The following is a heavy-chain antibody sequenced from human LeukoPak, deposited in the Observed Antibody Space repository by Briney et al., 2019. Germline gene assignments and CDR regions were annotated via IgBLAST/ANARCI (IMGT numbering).Heavy chain of an antibody. D-gene: IGHD3-10*01. J-gene: IGHJ6*02. CDR1: GGSISSSSYY. CDR2: IYYSGST. Sequence: SETLSLTCTVSGGSISSSSYYWGWIRQPPGKGLEWIGSIYYSGSTYYNPSLKSRVTISVDTSKNQFSLKLSSVTAADTAVYYCARGGHTLRSPPGVRYYYYGMDVWGQGTTVTVSS. V-gene: IGHV4-39*01. CDR3: ARGGHTLRSPPGVRYYYYGMDV.